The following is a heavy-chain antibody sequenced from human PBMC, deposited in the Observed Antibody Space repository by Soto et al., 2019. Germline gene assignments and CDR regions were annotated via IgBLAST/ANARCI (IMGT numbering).Heavy chain of an antibody. J-gene: IGHJ3*02. Sequence: GASVNVSCKASGGTFSSYAISWVRQAPGQGLEWMGGIIPIFGTANYAQKFQGRVTITADESTSTAYMELSSLRSEDTAVYYCAMDYGGNRLAFDIWGQGTMVTVSS. CDR3: AMDYGGNRLAFDI. CDR2: IIPIFGTA. V-gene: IGHV1-69*13. CDR1: GGTFSSYA. D-gene: IGHD4-17*01.